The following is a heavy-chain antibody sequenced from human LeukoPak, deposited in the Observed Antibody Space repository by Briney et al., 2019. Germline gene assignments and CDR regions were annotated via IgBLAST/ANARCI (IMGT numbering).Heavy chain of an antibody. CDR2: INSDGRST. CDR1: GFTFSSYW. J-gene: IGHJ4*02. D-gene: IGHD3-10*01. Sequence: PGGSLRLSCAASGFTFSSYWMHWVRQAPGKGLVWVSRINSDGRSTSFADSVKGRFTISRDNAKNTLYLQMNSLRTEDTAVYYCAKDQGYYGSGSYIFDYWGQGTLVTVSS. CDR3: AKDQGYYGSGSYIFDY. V-gene: IGHV3-74*01.